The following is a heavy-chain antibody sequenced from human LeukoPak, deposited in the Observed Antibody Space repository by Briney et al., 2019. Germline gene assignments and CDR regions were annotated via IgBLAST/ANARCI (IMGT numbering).Heavy chain of an antibody. CDR1: GGSFSDYY. CDR2: INHSGST. J-gene: IGHJ4*02. Sequence: PSETLSLTCAVYGGSFSDYYWSWIRQPPGKGLEWIGEINHSGSTDYNPSLKSRVTISVDTSKNQFSLKLSSVTAADTAVYYCARDRSSSFDYWGQGTLVTVSS. CDR3: ARDRSSSFDY. D-gene: IGHD6-6*01. V-gene: IGHV4-34*01.